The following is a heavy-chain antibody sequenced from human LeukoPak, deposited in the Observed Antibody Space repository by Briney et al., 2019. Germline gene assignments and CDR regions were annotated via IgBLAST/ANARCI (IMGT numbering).Heavy chain of an antibody. Sequence: ASVKVSCKASGYTFTGYYIHWVRQAPGQGLEWMGGFDPEDGETIYAQKFQGRVTMTEDTSTDTAYMELSSLRSEDTAVYYCATGAFGESAFDIWGQGTMVTVSS. CDR2: FDPEDGET. V-gene: IGHV1-24*01. CDR1: GYTFTGYY. J-gene: IGHJ3*02. D-gene: IGHD3-10*01. CDR3: ATGAFGESAFDI.